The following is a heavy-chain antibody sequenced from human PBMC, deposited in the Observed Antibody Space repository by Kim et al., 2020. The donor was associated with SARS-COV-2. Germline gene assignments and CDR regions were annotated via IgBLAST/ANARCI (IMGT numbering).Heavy chain of an antibody. D-gene: IGHD3-10*01. CDR1: GFTFSNYG. J-gene: IGHJ5*02. CDR3: ARLVHYYGSGTYSPA. V-gene: IGHV3-30*03. CDR2: ISFDGSRT. Sequence: GSLRLSCAASGFTFSNYGMHWVRQAPGKGLEWVSFISFDGSRTDYADSVKGRFTISRGNSRNTLYLQMNSLRSDDTAMYYCARLVHYYGSGTYSPAWGQGTLVTVSS.